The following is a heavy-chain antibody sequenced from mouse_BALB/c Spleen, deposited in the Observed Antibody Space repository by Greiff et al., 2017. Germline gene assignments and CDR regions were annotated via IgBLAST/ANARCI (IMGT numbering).Heavy chain of an antibody. V-gene: IGHV2-9*02. CDR3: ARAYYGNRAWFAY. D-gene: IGHD2-10*01. CDR1: GFSLTSYG. Sequence: QVQLKQSGPGLVAPSQSLSITCTVSGFSLTSYGVHWVRQPPGKGLEWLGVIWAGGSTNYNSALMSRLSISKDNSKSQVFLKMNSLQTDDTAMYYCARAYYGNRAWFAYWGQGTLVTVSA. J-gene: IGHJ3*01. CDR2: IWAGGST.